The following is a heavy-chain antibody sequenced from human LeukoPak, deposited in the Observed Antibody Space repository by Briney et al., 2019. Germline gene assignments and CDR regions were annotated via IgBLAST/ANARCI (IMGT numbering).Heavy chain of an antibody. CDR1: GFTFSNYW. Sequence: GGSLRLSCAASGFTFSNYWMSWVRQAPGKGLEWVANIKQDGSESYYVDSVKGRFTISRDNAKNSLYLQMNSLRAEDTAVYYCARDEYYASDYWGQGTLVTVSS. J-gene: IGHJ4*02. V-gene: IGHV3-7*01. CDR3: ARDEYYASDY. CDR2: IKQDGSES. D-gene: IGHD2-2*01.